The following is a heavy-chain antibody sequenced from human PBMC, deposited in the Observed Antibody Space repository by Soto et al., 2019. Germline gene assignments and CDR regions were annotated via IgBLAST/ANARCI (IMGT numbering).Heavy chain of an antibody. D-gene: IGHD3-9*01. Sequence: PGGSLRLSCAASGFIFSNYHMHWVRQAPGKGLEWVAVISYDGSVKDYADSVKGRFTISRDNSRNTMSLQMNSLRPEDTAVYRCAKDRLTDYYFVSWGQGALVTVSS. J-gene: IGHJ4*02. CDR3: AKDRLTDYYFVS. CDR1: GFIFSNYH. V-gene: IGHV3-30*18. CDR2: ISYDGSVK.